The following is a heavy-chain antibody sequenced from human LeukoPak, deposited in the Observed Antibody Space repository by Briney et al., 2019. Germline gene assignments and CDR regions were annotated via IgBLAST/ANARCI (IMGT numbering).Heavy chain of an antibody. V-gene: IGHV4-39*07. CDR3: ARDYYDSSGSDY. Sequence: SETLSLTCTVSGGSISSSSYYWGWIRQPPGTGLEWIGSIYYSGSTYYNPSLKSRVTISVDTSTNQFSLKLSSVTAADTAVYYCARDYYDSSGSDYWGQGTLVTVSS. CDR2: IYYSGST. D-gene: IGHD3-22*01. J-gene: IGHJ4*02. CDR1: GGSISSSSYY.